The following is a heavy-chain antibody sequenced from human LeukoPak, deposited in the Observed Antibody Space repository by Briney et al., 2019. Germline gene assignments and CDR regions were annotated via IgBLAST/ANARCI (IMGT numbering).Heavy chain of an antibody. CDR1: GYTFTSYD. V-gene: IGHV1-8*03. D-gene: IGHD2-2*01. CDR3: ARGGSPLGYCSSTSCYEGDNWFDP. J-gene: IGHJ5*02. Sequence: ASVKVSCKASGYTFTSYDINWVRQGTGQGLEWMGWMNPNSGDTGYAQKFQGRVTITRNTSISTAYMELSSLRSEDTAVYYCARGGSPLGYCSSTSCYEGDNWFDPWGQGILVTVSS. CDR2: MNPNSGDT.